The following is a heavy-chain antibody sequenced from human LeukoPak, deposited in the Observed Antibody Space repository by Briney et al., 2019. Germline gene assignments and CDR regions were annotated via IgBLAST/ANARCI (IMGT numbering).Heavy chain of an antibody. D-gene: IGHD5-12*01. V-gene: IGHV3-21*01. CDR2: ISSSSSYI. Sequence: GGSLRLSCAASGFTFSSYSMNWVRQAPGKGLEWVSSISSSSSYIYYADSVKGRFTISRDNAKNSLYLQMNSLRAEDTAVYYCARDLLEWRLRFSSGYNYGMDVWGQGTTVTVSS. J-gene: IGHJ6*02. CDR1: GFTFSSYS. CDR3: ARDLLEWRLRFSSGYNYGMDV.